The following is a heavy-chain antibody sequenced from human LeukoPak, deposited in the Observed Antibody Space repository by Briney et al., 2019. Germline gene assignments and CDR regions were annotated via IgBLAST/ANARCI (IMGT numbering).Heavy chain of an antibody. Sequence: ALVKVSCKASGYTFTSYGISWVRQAPGQGLEWMGIINSSGGSTTYAQKFQGRVTMTWDTSTSTVYMELSSLRSEDTAVYYCASRYCSGGRCYSFDHWGQGTLVTVSS. CDR2: INSSGGST. CDR3: ASRYCSGGRCYSFDH. CDR1: GYTFTSYG. J-gene: IGHJ4*02. V-gene: IGHV1-46*01. D-gene: IGHD2-15*01.